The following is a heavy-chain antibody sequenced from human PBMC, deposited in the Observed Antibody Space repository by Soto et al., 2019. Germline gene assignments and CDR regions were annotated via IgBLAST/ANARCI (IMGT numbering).Heavy chain of an antibody. D-gene: IGHD3-22*01. Sequence: QVQLVQSGAEVKKPGSSVKVSCKASGGTFSSYAISWVRQAPGQGLEWMGGIIPILGTANYAQKFQGRVTITADESTSTAYMELSSLRSEDTAVYYCAGYMIVVVRGTAAFDIWGQGTMVTVSS. CDR1: GGTFSSYA. CDR2: IIPILGTA. V-gene: IGHV1-69*01. J-gene: IGHJ3*02. CDR3: AGYMIVVVRGTAAFDI.